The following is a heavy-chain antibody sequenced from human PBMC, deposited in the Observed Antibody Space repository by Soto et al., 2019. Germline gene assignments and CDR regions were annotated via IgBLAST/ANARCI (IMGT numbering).Heavy chain of an antibody. J-gene: IGHJ4*02. CDR3: ARFGFTYYYDY. Sequence: GGSLRLSCAASGFTFSNYAMNWVRQAPGKGLEYVSAISSNGGSTYYANPVKGRFTISRDNSKNTLYLQMGSLRAEDMAVYYCARFGFTYYYDYWGQGTLVTVSS. CDR2: ISSNGGST. D-gene: IGHD3-10*01. V-gene: IGHV3-64*01. CDR1: GFTFSNYA.